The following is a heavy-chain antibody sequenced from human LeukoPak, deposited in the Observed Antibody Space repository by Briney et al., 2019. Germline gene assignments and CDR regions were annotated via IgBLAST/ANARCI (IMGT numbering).Heavy chain of an antibody. CDR3: ARDGDSGSYYVARY. Sequence: GGSLRLSCAASGFTFSSYDMHWVRQATGKGLEWVSVIGTAGDAYYPGSVKGRFTISRDNSKNTLYLQMNSLRAEDTAVYYCARDGDSGSYYVARYWGQGTLVTVSS. V-gene: IGHV3-13*01. D-gene: IGHD1-26*01. CDR2: IGTAGDA. J-gene: IGHJ4*02. CDR1: GFTFSSYD.